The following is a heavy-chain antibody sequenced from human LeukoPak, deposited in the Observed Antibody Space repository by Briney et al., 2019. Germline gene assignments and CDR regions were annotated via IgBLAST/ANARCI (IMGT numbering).Heavy chain of an antibody. CDR1: GFTFSGW. CDR2: IKQDATAK. J-gene: IGHJ4*02. V-gene: IGHV3-7*01. CDR3: ARLVWGTDRYFDL. Sequence: GGSLRLSCAASGFTFSGWMSWLRQAPGKGLEWVANIKQDATAKYYVDSVKGRFTISRDNAKNSLYLDMSSLRAEGTAVYYCARLVWGTDRYFDLWGQGTLVTVSS. D-gene: IGHD3-16*01.